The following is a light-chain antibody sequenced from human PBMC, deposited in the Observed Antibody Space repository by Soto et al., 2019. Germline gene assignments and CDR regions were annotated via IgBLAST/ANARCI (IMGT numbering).Light chain of an antibody. J-gene: IGKJ5*01. CDR2: GAS. CDR1: QSVSTNN. Sequence: IVLTQSPGTLSSSPGERATLSCRSSQSVSTNNLAWYQQRPGQAPRLLIYGASTRATGIPARFSGSGSGTEFTLTISSLQSEDFAVYYCQQYNNWPITIGQGTRLEIK. CDR3: QQYNNWPIT. V-gene: IGKV3-15*01.